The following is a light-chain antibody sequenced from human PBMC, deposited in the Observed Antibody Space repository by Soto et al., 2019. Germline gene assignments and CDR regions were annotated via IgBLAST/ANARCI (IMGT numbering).Light chain of an antibody. CDR2: KTS. V-gene: IGKV1-5*03. J-gene: IGKJ1*01. CDR1: QSIGVW. CDR3: QQYINYFRT. Sequence: DIQMTQSPSTLSASVGDRVTITCRASQSIGVWLAWYQQKPGTAPKLLIYKTSTLDSGDPLRFSGSGSGTEFTLTISSLQPDDFAPYYCQQYINYFRTFAQGTKVEIK.